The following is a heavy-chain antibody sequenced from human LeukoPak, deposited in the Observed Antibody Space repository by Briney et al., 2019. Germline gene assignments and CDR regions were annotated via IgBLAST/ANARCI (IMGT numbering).Heavy chain of an antibody. CDR1: GGSFSGYY. D-gene: IGHD6-19*01. V-gene: IGHV4-34*01. J-gene: IGHJ3*02. CDR2: INHSGST. Sequence: SETLSLTCAVYGGSFSGYYWSWIRQPPGKGLEWIGEINHSGSTNYNPSLKSRVTISVDTSKNQFSLKLSSVTAADTAVYYCARDKTEQWLVLEAFDIWGQGTVVTVSS. CDR3: ARDKTEQWLVLEAFDI.